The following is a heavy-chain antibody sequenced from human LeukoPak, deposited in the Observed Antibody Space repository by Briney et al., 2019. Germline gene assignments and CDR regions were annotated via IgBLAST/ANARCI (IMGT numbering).Heavy chain of an antibody. CDR3: ARGARPPPPSSSWYNYYYYGMDV. Sequence: GGSLRLSCAASGFTFSSYEMNWVRQAPGKGLEWVSYISSSGSTIYYADSVKGRFTISRDNAKNSLYLQMNSLRAEDTAVYYCARGARPPPPSSSWYNYYYYGMDVWGQGTTVTVSS. CDR1: GFTFSSYE. V-gene: IGHV3-48*03. D-gene: IGHD6-13*01. CDR2: ISSSGSTI. J-gene: IGHJ6*02.